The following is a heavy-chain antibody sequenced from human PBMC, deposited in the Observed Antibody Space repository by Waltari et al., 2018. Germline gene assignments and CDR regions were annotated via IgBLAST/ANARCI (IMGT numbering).Heavy chain of an antibody. V-gene: IGHV3-21*01. Sequence: QMVASGGGLVRPGESLRLSCVASGFTINKYKMNWLRQTQGWGRGGISAMDGNRDDMTYTDAGRGLFAMSRDDAKGSLYLQMNSLRVEDTAIYYCAKDPAPESWGSWFDTWGQGILVTVSS. CDR3: AKDPAPESWGSWFDT. D-gene: IGHD3-16*01. J-gene: IGHJ5*02. CDR1: GFTINKYK. CDR2: MDGNRDDM.